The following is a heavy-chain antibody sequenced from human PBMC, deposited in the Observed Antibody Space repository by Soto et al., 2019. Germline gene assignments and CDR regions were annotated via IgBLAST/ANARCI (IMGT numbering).Heavy chain of an antibody. Sequence: QVQLVQSGAEVKKPGASVKVSCKASGYTFTRYYMHWVRQAPGQGLEWMGWINPNSGGTNYAQKFQGWVTMTRDTSISTAYMELSRLRSDDTAVYYCARTTYSSSSAFDYWGQGTLVTVSS. J-gene: IGHJ4*02. CDR3: ARTTYSSSSAFDY. D-gene: IGHD6-6*01. CDR2: INPNSGGT. V-gene: IGHV1-2*04. CDR1: GYTFTRYY.